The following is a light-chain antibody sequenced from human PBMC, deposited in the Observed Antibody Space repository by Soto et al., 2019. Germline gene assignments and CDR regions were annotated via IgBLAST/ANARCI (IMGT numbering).Light chain of an antibody. V-gene: IGLV2-23*01. J-gene: IGLJ3*02. CDR3: CSYVGSSTLV. Sequence: QLVLTQPASVSGSPGQSITISCTGTSSDVGSYNLVSWYRQHPGKAPKLMIYESSKRPSGLSNRFSGSKSGNTASLTISGLQAEDEADYYCCSYVGSSTLVFGGGTQLTVL. CDR2: ESS. CDR1: SSDVGSYNL.